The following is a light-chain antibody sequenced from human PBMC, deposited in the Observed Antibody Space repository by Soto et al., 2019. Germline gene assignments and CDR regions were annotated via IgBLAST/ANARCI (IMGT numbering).Light chain of an antibody. CDR1: TGAVTSGYY. Sequence: QSVVTQEPSLTVSPGGTVTLTCASSTGAVTSGYYPNWFQQKPGQAPRALIYSTNNKYSWTPARFSGSLLGGKAALTLSGVQPEDEADYYCLLYYGGQLRVFGGGTKVTVL. V-gene: IGLV7-43*01. J-gene: IGLJ2*01. CDR2: STN. CDR3: LLYYGGQLRV.